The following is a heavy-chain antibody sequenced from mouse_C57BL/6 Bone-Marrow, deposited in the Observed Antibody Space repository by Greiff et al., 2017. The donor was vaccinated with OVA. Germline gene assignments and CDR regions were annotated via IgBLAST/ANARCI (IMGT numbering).Heavy chain of an antibody. CDR3: ARLYYGNYDY. CDR2: IRNKANGYTT. D-gene: IGHD2-1*01. Sequence: DVHLVESGGGLVQPGGSLSLSCAASGFTFTDYYMSWVRQPPGKALEWLGFIRNKANGYTTEYSASVKGRFTISRDNSQSILYLQMNALRAEDSATYYCARLYYGNYDYWGQGTTLTVSS. V-gene: IGHV7-3*01. J-gene: IGHJ2*01. CDR1: GFTFTDYY.